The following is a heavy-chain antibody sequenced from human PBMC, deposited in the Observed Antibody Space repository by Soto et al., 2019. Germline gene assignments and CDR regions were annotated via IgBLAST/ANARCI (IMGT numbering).Heavy chain of an antibody. J-gene: IGHJ4*02. V-gene: IGHV5-51*01. CDR3: AAWRTSHWFDY. CDR2: IHSGDSNA. CDR1: GYSFSTYS. Sequence: GGSLKISCKGSGYSFSTYSIGWVRQTPGKGLEWMGNIHSGDSNARYSPSFQGQVTISVDKSISAAYLQWTSLKASDTAVYYCAAWRTSHWFDYWGQGTLVTVSS. D-gene: IGHD2-2*01.